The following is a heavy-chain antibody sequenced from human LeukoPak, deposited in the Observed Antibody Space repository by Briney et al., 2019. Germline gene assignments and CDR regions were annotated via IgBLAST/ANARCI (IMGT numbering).Heavy chain of an antibody. Sequence: SETLSLTCTVSGGSISSYYWSWIRQPPGKELEWIGYIYYSGSTNYNPSLKSRVTMSVDTSKNQFSLKLSSVTAADTAVYYCARAGRDGYNADYWGQGTLVTVSS. CDR3: ARAGRDGYNADY. D-gene: IGHD5-24*01. CDR2: IYYSGST. J-gene: IGHJ4*02. V-gene: IGHV4-59*01. CDR1: GGSISSYY.